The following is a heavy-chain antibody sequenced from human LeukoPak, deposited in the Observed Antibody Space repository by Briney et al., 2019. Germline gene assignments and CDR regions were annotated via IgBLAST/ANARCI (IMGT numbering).Heavy chain of an antibody. CDR3: ARGGSRPLDY. J-gene: IGHJ4*02. D-gene: IGHD3-10*01. CDR1: GFTFSNYW. CDR2: INSDWSST. V-gene: IGHV3-74*01. Sequence: GGSLRLSCAASGFTFSNYWMHWVRQAPGKGLVWVSRINSDWSSTSYADSVKGRFTISRDTAKNTLYLQMNSLRDEDAAVYFCARGGSRPLDYWGQGTLVTVSS.